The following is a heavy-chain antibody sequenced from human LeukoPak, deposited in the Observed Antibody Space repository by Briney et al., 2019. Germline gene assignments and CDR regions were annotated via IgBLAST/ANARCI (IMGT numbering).Heavy chain of an antibody. CDR1: GFTFSSYA. CDR3: AKRGSDYSDYAAKYFDY. CDR2: ISGSGGST. D-gene: IGHD4-11*01. J-gene: IGHJ4*02. Sequence: GGSLRLSCAASGFTFSSYAMSWVRQAPGKGLEWVSAISGSGGSTYYADSVKGRFTISRDNSKNTLYLQMNSLRAEDTAVYYCAKRGSDYSDYAAKYFDYWGQGTQVTVSS. V-gene: IGHV3-23*01.